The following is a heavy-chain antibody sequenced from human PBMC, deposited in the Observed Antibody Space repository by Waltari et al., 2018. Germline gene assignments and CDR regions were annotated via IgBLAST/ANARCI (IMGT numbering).Heavy chain of an antibody. Sequence: QVQLVESGGGVVQPGRSLRLSCAAYGFLFSYYTMQWVRQAPGKGLESLAVISYEGSSEYCDSVKGRFTVSRDNSKNTLYLQMNSLRPEDTAMYYCTRSLRFPLYYFDSWGQGTLVTVSS. CDR3: TRSLRFPLYYFDS. CDR2: ISYEGSSE. CDR1: GFLFSYYT. J-gene: IGHJ4*02. V-gene: IGHV3-30-3*01.